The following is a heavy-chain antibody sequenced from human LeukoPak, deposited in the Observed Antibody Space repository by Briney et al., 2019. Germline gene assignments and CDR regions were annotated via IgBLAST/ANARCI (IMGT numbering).Heavy chain of an antibody. Sequence: GGSLRLSCAASGFTFSSYEMNWVRQAPGKGLEWVSYISSSGSTIYYADSVKGRFTISRDNAKNSLYLQMNSLRAEDTAVYYYARDGVVVVPAARVSYYYYMDVWGKGTTVTISS. V-gene: IGHV3-48*03. CDR3: ARDGVVVVPAARVSYYYYMDV. J-gene: IGHJ6*03. CDR2: ISSSGSTI. CDR1: GFTFSSYE. D-gene: IGHD2-2*01.